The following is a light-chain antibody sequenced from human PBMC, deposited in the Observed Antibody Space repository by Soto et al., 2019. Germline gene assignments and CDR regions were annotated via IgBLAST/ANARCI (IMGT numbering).Light chain of an antibody. Sequence: DIQMTQSPSSLSASVGDRVTITCRASQSISSYLNWYQQKPGKAPKLLIYAASTLQSGVPSRFSGSGSGTDFTLTISSLQPEDFATYYCQQSYSTPPNTFGGGTNVEIK. CDR2: AAS. CDR1: QSISSY. J-gene: IGKJ4*01. V-gene: IGKV1-39*01. CDR3: QQSYSTPPNT.